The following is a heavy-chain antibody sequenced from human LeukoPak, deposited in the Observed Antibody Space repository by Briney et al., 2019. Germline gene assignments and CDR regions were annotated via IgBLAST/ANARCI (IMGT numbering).Heavy chain of an antibody. CDR2: INPNSGGT. V-gene: IGHV1-2*02. CDR1: GYTFTGYY. Sequence: ASVSVSRKASGYTFTGYYMHWVRQAPGQGLEWMGWINPNSGGTNYAQKFQGRVTMTRDTSVSTANMELSRLRSDDTAVYYCARVSVSYRHNAFDIWGQGTMVTVSS. CDR3: ARVSVSYRHNAFDI. D-gene: IGHD1-26*01. J-gene: IGHJ3*02.